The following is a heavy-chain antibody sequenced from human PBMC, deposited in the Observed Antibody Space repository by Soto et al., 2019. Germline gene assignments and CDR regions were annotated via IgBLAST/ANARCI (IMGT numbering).Heavy chain of an antibody. V-gene: IGHV4-30-4*01. Sequence: SETLSLTCTVSGGSISSGDYYWSWIRQPPGKGLEWIGYIYYSGSTYYNPSLESRVTISVDTSKNQFSLKLSSVTAADTAVYYCARDNILGILYGGMDVWGQGTTVTVSS. J-gene: IGHJ6*02. D-gene: IGHD3-3*01. CDR3: ARDNILGILYGGMDV. CDR2: IYYSGST. CDR1: GGSISSGDYY.